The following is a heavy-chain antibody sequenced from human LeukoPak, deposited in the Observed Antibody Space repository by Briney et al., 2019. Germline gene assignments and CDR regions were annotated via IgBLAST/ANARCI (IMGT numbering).Heavy chain of an antibody. D-gene: IGHD3-16*01. Sequence: ASVKVSCKPSGYTFTSHGISWVRQAPGQGLEWVGWIAAYQGKIAYAQKFQGRVTMTRDTPTSTVYMEMSSLRPEDTAVYYCAREESGGLFDYWGQGTLVTVSS. CDR1: GYTFTSHG. J-gene: IGHJ4*02. V-gene: IGHV1-18*01. CDR2: IAAYQGKI. CDR3: AREESGGLFDY.